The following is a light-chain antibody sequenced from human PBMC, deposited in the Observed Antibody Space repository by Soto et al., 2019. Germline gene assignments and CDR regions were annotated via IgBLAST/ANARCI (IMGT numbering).Light chain of an antibody. CDR1: SSNIGAGYD. CDR2: GNT. J-gene: IGLJ2*01. CDR3: LSFASSLSVV. V-gene: IGLV1-40*01. Sequence: QSVLTQPRSVSGAPGQRVTISCTGSSSNIGAGYDVPWYQQLPGRAPKLLIYGNTNRPSGVPDRFSGSKSGTSASLAITGLQAEDEADYYCLSFASSLSVVFGGGTKLTVL.